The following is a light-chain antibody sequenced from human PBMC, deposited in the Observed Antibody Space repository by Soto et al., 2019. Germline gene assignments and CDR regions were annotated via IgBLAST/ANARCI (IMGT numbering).Light chain of an antibody. CDR3: QQYKNWPPVT. CDR2: GAS. Sequence: ETVMTQSPATLSVSLGERATLSCRASQSVNTNLAWYQQKPGQAPRLLIYGASIRATGVPARFSGSGSGADFTLTISSLQPEDFAVYFCQQYKNWPPVTFGGGTKVDIK. J-gene: IGKJ4*01. V-gene: IGKV3-15*01. CDR1: QSVNTN.